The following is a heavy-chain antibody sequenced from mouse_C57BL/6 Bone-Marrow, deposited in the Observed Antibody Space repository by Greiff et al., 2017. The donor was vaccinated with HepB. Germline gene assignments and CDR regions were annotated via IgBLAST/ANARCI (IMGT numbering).Heavy chain of an antibody. CDR3: ARPEGDGYYGFAY. CDR1: GFTFSDYG. D-gene: IGHD2-3*01. J-gene: IGHJ3*01. CDR2: ISNLAYSI. V-gene: IGHV5-15*01. Sequence: EVKLQESGGGLVQPGGSLKLSCAASGFTFSDYGMAWVRQAPRKGPEWVAFISNLAYSIYYADTVTGRFTISRENAKNTLYLEMSSLRSEDTAMHYCARPEGDGYYGFAYWGQGTLVTVSA.